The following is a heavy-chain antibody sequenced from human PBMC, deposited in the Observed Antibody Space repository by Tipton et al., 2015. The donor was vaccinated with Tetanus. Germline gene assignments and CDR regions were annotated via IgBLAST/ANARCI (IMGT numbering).Heavy chain of an antibody. CDR3: ARIGWLQQNKPAFDI. Sequence: GLVKPSETLSLICTVSGGSMRGDHWSWIRQPPGKGLEWLGHTYDTGRVNYNPSLKSRVTISVDAPRNQFSRTPNSVTAADTAVYYCARIGWLQQNKPAFDIWGQGTVVTVSS. J-gene: IGHJ3*02. CDR1: GGSMRGDH. D-gene: IGHD6-19*01. V-gene: IGHV4-59*01. CDR2: TYDTGRV.